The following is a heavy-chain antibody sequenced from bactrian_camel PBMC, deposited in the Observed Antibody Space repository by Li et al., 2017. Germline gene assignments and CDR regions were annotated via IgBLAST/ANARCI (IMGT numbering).Heavy chain of an antibody. J-gene: IGHJ6*01. V-gene: IGHV3S53*01. Sequence: HVQLVESGGGSVPVGGSLRLTCTASTSAYVAYVYAMAWFRQAPGKQREAVAGISNDAGAAYADSVQGRFTISKDNAKNLLYLEMNSLKPDDAATYYCAAAYVGWWQCSHGARDAFGYWGQGTQVTVS. CDR2: ISNDAGA. D-gene: IGHD7*01. CDR1: TSAYVAYVYA. CDR3: AAAYVGWWQCSHGARDAFGY.